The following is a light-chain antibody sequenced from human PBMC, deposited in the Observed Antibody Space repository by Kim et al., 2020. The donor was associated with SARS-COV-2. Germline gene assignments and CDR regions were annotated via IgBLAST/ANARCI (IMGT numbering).Light chain of an antibody. CDR3: QQNGSSPPFT. V-gene: IGKV3-20*01. J-gene: IGKJ3*01. CDR1: QSVSSSY. CDR2: AAS. Sequence: EIVLTQSPGTLSLSPGERATLSCRASQSVSSSYLAWHQQKPGQAPRLLNYAASSSATGTPDRFSGSWSGKDITLTISRLAPEDVAVYFCQQNGSSPPFTFGPGTKVDIK.